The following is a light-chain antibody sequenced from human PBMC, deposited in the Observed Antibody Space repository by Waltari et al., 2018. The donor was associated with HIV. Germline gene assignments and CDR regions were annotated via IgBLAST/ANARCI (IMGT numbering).Light chain of an antibody. CDR3: CSYAGSYTRV. CDR1: SRDVGAYNY. CDR2: DVS. J-gene: IGLJ3*02. Sequence: QSALTQPRSVSGSPGQSVTISCTGTSRDVGAYNYVSWYQQHPGKAPKVIISDVSKRPSGVPDRFSGSKAGNTASLTISGRQAEDEADYYCCSYAGSYTRVFGGGTKLTVL. V-gene: IGLV2-11*01.